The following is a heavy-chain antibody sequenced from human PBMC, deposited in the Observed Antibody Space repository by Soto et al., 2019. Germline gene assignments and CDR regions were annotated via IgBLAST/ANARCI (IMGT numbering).Heavy chain of an antibody. V-gene: IGHV3-30*18. J-gene: IGHJ2*01. CDR2: ISYDGSNK. Sequence: TGGSLRLSCAASGFTFSSYGMHWVRQAPGKGLEWVAVISYDGSNKYYADSVKGRFTISRDNSKNTLYLQMNSLRAEDTAVYYCAKDSTVVVTAIGSWYFDLWGRGTLVTV. CDR1: GFTFSSYG. D-gene: IGHD2-21*02. CDR3: AKDSTVVVTAIGSWYFDL.